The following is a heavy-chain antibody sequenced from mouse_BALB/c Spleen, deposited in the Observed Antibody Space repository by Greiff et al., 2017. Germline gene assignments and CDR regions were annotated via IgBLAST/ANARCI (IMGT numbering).Heavy chain of an antibody. CDR1: GFNIKDTY. V-gene: IGHV14-3*02. CDR3: ARDGDTAYWYFDV. CDR2: IDPANGNT. Sequence: EVQLQQSGAELVKPGASVKLSCTASGFNIKDTYMHWVKQRPEQGLEWIGRIDPANGNTKYDPKFQGKATITADTSSNTAYLQLSSLTSEDTAVYYCARDGDTAYWYFDVWGAGTTVTVAS. J-gene: IGHJ1*01. D-gene: IGHD3-3*01.